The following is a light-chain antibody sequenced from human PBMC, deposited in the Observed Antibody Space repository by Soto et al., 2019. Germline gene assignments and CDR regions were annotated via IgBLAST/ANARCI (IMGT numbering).Light chain of an antibody. V-gene: IGKV3-15*01. J-gene: IGKJ3*01. CDR2: GAS. Sequence: EIVMTQSPATLSVSPGERATLSCRASQSVSSNLAWYQQKPGQAPRLLIYGASTRATGIPARLSGSGSGTEFTLTISSLQAEDFAGYYCQQYNNWPPFTFGPGTKVDI. CDR3: QQYNNWPPFT. CDR1: QSVSSN.